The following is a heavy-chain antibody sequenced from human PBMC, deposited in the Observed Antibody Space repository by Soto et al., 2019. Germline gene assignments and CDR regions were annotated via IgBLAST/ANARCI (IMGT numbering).Heavy chain of an antibody. CDR2: MNPNSGNT. V-gene: IGHV1-8*01. Sequence: ASVKVSCKASGYTFTSYDINWVRQATGQGLEWMGWMNPNSGNTGYAQKFQGRVTMTRNTSISTAYMELSSLRSEDTAVYYCARGYRSINFPYSYYIDGWGKGTTVNV. D-gene: IGHD4-4*01. CDR1: GYTFTSYD. CDR3: ARGYRSINFPYSYYIDG. J-gene: IGHJ6*03.